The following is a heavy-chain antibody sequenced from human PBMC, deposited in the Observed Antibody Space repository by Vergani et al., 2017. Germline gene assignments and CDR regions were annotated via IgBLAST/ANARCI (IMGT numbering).Heavy chain of an antibody. CDR1: GFTFSSYD. V-gene: IGHV3-21*01. D-gene: IGHD2-2*01. CDR3: ARMRDIVVVPVAPTDY. J-gene: IGHJ4*02. Sequence: EVQLLESGGGLVQPGGSLRLSCAASGFTFSSYDMSWVRQAPGKGLEWVSSISSSSSYIYYADSVKGRFTISRDNAKNSLYLQMNSLRAEDTAVYYCARMRDIVVVPVAPTDYWGQGTLVTVSS. CDR2: ISSSSSYI.